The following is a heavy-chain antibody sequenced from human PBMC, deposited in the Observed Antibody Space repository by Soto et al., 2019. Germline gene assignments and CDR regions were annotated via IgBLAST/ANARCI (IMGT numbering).Heavy chain of an antibody. CDR2: IYHSGST. D-gene: IGHD6-6*01. J-gene: IGHJ4*02. Sequence: LSLTCSVSGGSISSGTYYWSWIRQPPGKGLEWIGYIYHSGSTYYNPSLKSRVTISVDRSKNQFSLKLSSVTAADTAVYYCAGGIAARPLGYWGQGTLVTVSS. CDR3: AGGIAARPLGY. V-gene: IGHV4-30-2*01. CDR1: GGSISSGTYY.